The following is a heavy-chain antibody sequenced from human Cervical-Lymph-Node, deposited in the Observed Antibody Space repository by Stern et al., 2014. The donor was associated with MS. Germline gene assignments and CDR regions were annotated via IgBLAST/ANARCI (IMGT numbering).Heavy chain of an antibody. CDR1: GFTFSYYD. J-gene: IGHJ4*02. CDR3: ARQDGYNLDY. D-gene: IGHD5-24*01. CDR2: ITSGSAYL. V-gene: IGHV3-21*01. Sequence: VQLVQSGGDLVKPGGSLRLSCEASGFTFSYYDMNWVRQAPGKGLEWVSSITSGSAYLYYADSVKGRFTISRDNAKNSLYLQMNSVRAEDTAVYYCARQDGYNLDYWGRGTLVTVSS.